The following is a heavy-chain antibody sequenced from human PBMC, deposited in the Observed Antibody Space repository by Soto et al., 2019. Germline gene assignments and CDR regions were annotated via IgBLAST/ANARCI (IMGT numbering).Heavy chain of an antibody. CDR2: ISAYNGNT. CDR3: ARYTPPTDY. J-gene: IGHJ4*02. Sequence: QVRLVQSGAEVKKPGASVKVSCKASGYTFTSYYISWVRQAPGQGLEWMGWISAYNGNTNYARKLQGRVTLTTGTATSTVYMELRSQRSDDTAVYYCARYTPPTDYWGQGALVTVSS. D-gene: IGHD2-2*02. CDR1: GYTFTSYY. V-gene: IGHV1-18*01.